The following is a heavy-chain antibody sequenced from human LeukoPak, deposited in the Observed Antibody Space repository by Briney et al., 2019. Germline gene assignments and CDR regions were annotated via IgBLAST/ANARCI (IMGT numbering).Heavy chain of an antibody. CDR1: GGSFSGYY. CDR2: IYHSGST. Sequence: SETLSLTCAVYGGSFSGYYWGWIRQPPGKGLEWIGEIYHSGSTNYNPSLKSRVTISVDKSKNQFSLKLSSVTAADTAVYYCARVSSGWYDAFDIWGQGTMVTVSS. J-gene: IGHJ3*02. CDR3: ARVSSGWYDAFDI. D-gene: IGHD6-19*01. V-gene: IGHV4-34*01.